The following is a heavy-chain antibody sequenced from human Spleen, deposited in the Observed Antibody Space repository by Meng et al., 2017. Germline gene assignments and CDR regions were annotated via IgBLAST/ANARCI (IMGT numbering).Heavy chain of an antibody. V-gene: IGHV3-48*03. D-gene: IGHD5-18*01. Sequence: GGSLRLSCAASGFTFSSYEMNWVRQAPGKGLEWVSYISSSGSTIYYADSVKGRFTISRDNSKNTLYLQMNSLRAEDTAVYYCAKEDRASVYSSWGQGTLVTVSS. CDR1: GFTFSSYE. CDR2: ISSSGSTI. CDR3: AKEDRASVYSS. J-gene: IGHJ5*02.